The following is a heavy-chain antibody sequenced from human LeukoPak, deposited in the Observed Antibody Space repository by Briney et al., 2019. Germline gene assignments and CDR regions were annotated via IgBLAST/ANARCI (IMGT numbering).Heavy chain of an antibody. D-gene: IGHD5-12*01. J-gene: IGHJ4*02. V-gene: IGHV5-51*01. CDR2: IYPGDSDT. Sequence: GESLKISCKGSGYSFTNYWIGWVRQMPGKGLEWMGIIYPGDSDTRYSPSFQGQVTISADKSISTAYLQWSSLKASDTAMYYCARRYSGYDYSSNLFDYWGQGTLVTVSS. CDR1: GYSFTNYW. CDR3: ARRYSGYDYSSNLFDY.